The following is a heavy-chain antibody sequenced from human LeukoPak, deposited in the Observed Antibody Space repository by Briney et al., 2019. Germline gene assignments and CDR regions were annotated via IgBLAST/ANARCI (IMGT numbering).Heavy chain of an antibody. CDR3: ARGYCSSTSCYAAYYYYGMDV. J-gene: IGHJ6*02. D-gene: IGHD2-2*01. CDR1: GYTFTSYD. V-gene: IGHV1-8*01. CDR2: MNPNSGNT. Sequence: GASVKVSCKASGYTFTSYDINWVRQATGQGLEWMGWMNPNSGNTGYAQKFQGRVTMTRNTSISTAYMELSSLRSEDTAVYYCARGYCSSTSCYAAYYYYGMDVWGQGTTVTVS.